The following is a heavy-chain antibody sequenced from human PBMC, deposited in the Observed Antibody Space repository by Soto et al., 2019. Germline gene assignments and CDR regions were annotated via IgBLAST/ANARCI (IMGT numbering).Heavy chain of an antibody. CDR3: ARDHSRVVATISHQFDY. Sequence: AVKVSCKASGGTFSSYAISWVRQAPGQGLEWMGGIIPIFGTANYAQKFQGRVTITADESTSTAYMELSSLRSEDTAVYYCARDHSRVVATISHQFDYWGQGTLVTVSS. CDR2: IIPIFGTA. J-gene: IGHJ4*02. CDR1: GGTFSSYA. D-gene: IGHD5-12*01. V-gene: IGHV1-69*13.